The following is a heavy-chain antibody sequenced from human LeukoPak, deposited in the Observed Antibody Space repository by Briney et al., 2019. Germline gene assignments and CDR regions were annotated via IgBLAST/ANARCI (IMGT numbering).Heavy chain of an antibody. J-gene: IGHJ6*02. V-gene: IGHV3-66*01. CDR1: GFTVSSNY. CDR2: IYSGGST. D-gene: IGHD2-2*01. CDR3: ARGQDSTFGYYYGMDV. Sequence: GGSLSLSCAASGFTVSSNYMSWVRQAPGKGLEWVSVIYSGGSTYYADSVKGRFTISRDNSKNTLYLQMNSLRAEDTAVYYCARGQDSTFGYYYGMDVWGQGTTVTVSS.